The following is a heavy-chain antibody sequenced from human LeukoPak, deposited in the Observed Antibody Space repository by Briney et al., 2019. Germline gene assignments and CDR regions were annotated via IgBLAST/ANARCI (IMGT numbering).Heavy chain of an antibody. V-gene: IGHV4-59*01. J-gene: IGHJ4*02. CDR1: GGSISSYY. CDR3: ARGGGYSYGARFDY. CDR2: IYYSGST. Sequence: SETLSLTCTVSGGSISSYYWSWIRQPPGKGLEWIGYIYYSGSTNYNPSLKSRVTISVDTSKNQFSLKLSSVTAADTAVYYCARGGGYSYGARFDYWGQGTPVTVSS. D-gene: IGHD5-18*01.